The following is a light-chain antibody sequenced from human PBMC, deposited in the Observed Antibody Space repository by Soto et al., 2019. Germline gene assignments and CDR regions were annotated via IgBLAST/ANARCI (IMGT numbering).Light chain of an antibody. V-gene: IGKV3-11*01. CDR1: QSVSSY. J-gene: IGKJ1*01. CDR3: QQRSNWPWT. CDR2: DAS. Sequence: EIVMTQSPATLSVSPGERATLSCRASQSVSSYLAWYQQKPGQAPRLLIYDASNRATGIPARFSGSGSGTDFTLTISSLEPEDFAVYYCQQRSNWPWTFGQGTKADIK.